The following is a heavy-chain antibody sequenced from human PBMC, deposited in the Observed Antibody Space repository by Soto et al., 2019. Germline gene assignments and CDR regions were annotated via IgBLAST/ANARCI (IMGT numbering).Heavy chain of an antibody. CDR3: ARVSVGDGFLYGMDV. CDR2: IYYSGST. D-gene: IGHD3-3*01. J-gene: IGHJ6*02. Sequence: AETLSLTCVVSGDSISSYYWSWIRQPPGKGLEWIGYIYYSGSTNYNPSLKSRVTISVDTSKNQFSLKLSSVTAADTAVYYCARVSVGDGFLYGMDVWGQGTTVTVSS. CDR1: GDSISSYY. V-gene: IGHV4-59*01.